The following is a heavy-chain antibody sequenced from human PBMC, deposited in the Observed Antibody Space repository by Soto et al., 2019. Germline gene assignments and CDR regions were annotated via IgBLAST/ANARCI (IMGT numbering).Heavy chain of an antibody. Sequence: GGSLRLSCAASGFTLRSFWMDWVRQAPGKGLEWVANINPDGSEKHYVDSVKGRFTISRDNAKNSLYLQMSSLTAEDSALYYCSSSLDSWGQGTRVTVSS. J-gene: IGHJ4*02. CDR2: INPDGSEK. CDR3: SSSLDS. CDR1: GFTLRSFW. V-gene: IGHV3-7*01.